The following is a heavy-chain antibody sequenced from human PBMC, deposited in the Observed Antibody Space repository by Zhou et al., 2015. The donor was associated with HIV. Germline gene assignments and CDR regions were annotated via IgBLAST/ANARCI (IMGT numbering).Heavy chain of an antibody. V-gene: IGHV1-8*01. CDR1: GYTFTSYD. J-gene: IGHJ6*02. Sequence: QVQLVQSGAEVKKPGASVKVSCKASGYTFTSYDINWMRQATGQRPEWMGWMNTKGGQTGYAQKFQGRVTMTRDTSINTAYMELSGLRSEDTAVYYCARVAWGYYDRRHDYYYYYGMDVWGPRDHGHRLL. CDR3: ARVAWGYYDRRHDYYYYYGMDV. CDR2: MNTKGGQT. D-gene: IGHD3-22*01.